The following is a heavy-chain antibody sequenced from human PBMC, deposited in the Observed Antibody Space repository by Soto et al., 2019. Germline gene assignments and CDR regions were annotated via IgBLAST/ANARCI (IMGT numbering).Heavy chain of an antibody. CDR2: ISGGGSGA. D-gene: IGHD2-15*01. V-gene: IGHV3-23*01. J-gene: IGHJ4*02. Sequence: EVQLLESGGGLVQPGGSLRLSCTASGFTFSDHAMTWVRQAPGKGLEWLSGISGGGSGAYYADSVKGRFTVSRANSNNTLFLQMASLRVEDTAVYYGAIDLWWYTHWGQGTLVTVSS. CDR1: GFTFSDHA. CDR3: AIDLWWYTH.